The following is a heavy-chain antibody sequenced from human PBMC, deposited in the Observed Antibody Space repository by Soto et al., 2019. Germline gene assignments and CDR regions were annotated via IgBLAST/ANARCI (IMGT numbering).Heavy chain of an antibody. D-gene: IGHD1-26*01. V-gene: IGHV1-69*01. CDR3: AMGGSPYVWFNEF. Sequence: QERLVQSGAEVKKPGSSMKISCKASGGLFSSFAISWVRQAPGRGLEWMGGIIPVFGTTNYAQKFQDRVTSTADESTNTAYMELSSLRYEDTAIYYCAMGGSPYVWFNEFWGQGALVTVTS. CDR1: GGLFSSFA. J-gene: IGHJ4*02. CDR2: IIPVFGTT.